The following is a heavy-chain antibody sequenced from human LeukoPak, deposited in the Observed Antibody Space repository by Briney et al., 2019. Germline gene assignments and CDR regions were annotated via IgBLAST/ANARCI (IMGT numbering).Heavy chain of an antibody. CDR1: GFTFSSYA. J-gene: IGHJ4*02. D-gene: IGHD5-24*01. CDR3: ARVDETATILEAPDY. V-gene: IGHV3-30-3*01. Sequence: GGSLRLSCAASGFTFSSYAMHWVRQAPGKGLEWVAVISYDGSNKYCADSVKGRFTISRDNSKNTLYLQMNSLRAEYTAVYYCARVDETATILEAPDYWGQGALVTVSS. CDR2: ISYDGSNK.